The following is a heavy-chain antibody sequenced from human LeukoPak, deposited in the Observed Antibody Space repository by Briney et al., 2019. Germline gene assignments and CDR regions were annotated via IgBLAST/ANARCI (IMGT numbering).Heavy chain of an antibody. CDR2: IYGSDTT. CDR1: GFIVSSNS. Sequence: SGGSLRLSCAASGFIVSSNSMTWVRQAPGKGLEWVAVIYGSDTTNYADSVKGRFTISRDNSKNTLYLQMNSLRVEDTALYYCARGRGSTSSYDSWGQGSLVTVSS. V-gene: IGHV3-53*01. CDR3: ARGRGSTSSYDS. J-gene: IGHJ5*01. D-gene: IGHD2-2*01.